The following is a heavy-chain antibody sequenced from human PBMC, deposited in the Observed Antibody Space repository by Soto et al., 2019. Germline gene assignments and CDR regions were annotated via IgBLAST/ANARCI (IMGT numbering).Heavy chain of an antibody. CDR2: ISHSGST. CDR3: ARDYTYASKVLDC. J-gene: IGHJ4*02. CDR1: GGSISSAAYY. V-gene: IGHV4-31*03. Sequence: QVQLQQAGPGLVKPSQTLSLTSTVSGGSISSAAYYWSWIRQHPGKGLGSIGYISHSGSTYYNPARKSSVITSVVTSKTQFSLRLPSVTAADTAVYYCARDYTYASKVLDCWGQGDLVSVSS. D-gene: IGHD2-2*01.